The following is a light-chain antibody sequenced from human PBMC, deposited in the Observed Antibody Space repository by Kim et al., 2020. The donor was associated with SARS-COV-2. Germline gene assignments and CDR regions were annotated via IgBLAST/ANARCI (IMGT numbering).Light chain of an antibody. J-gene: IGKJ2*01. CDR2: AAS. V-gene: IGKV1-39*01. Sequence: DIQMTQSPSSLSASVGDRVTITCRASQYVYRYLNWYVQTPGKAPKVLIYAASSLQSGAPSRFSGSGSGTDFTLTVSSLQPEDFATYYCQQTYRAPYTFGQGTKLEI. CDR3: QQTYRAPYT. CDR1: QYVYRY.